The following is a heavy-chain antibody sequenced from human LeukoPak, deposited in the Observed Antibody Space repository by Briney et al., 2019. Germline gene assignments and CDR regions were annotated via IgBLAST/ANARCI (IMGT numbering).Heavy chain of an antibody. Sequence: GGSLRLSCAASGFTFSSYNMRWVRQAPGKGPEWVSFIERSSNFMYYADSVRGRFTISRDNARNSLYLQMHSLRAEDTALYYCAVDFWTGHDYWGQGTPVTVSS. J-gene: IGHJ4*02. CDR3: AVDFWTGHDY. CDR1: GFTFSSYN. CDR2: IERSSNFM. V-gene: IGHV3-48*01. D-gene: IGHD3-3*01.